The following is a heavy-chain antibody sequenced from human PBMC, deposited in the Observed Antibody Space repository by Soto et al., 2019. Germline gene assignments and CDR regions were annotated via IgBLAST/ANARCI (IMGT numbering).Heavy chain of an antibody. CDR2: ISHSGSTI. V-gene: IGHV3-11*01. Sequence: QVQLVESGGGLVKPGGSLRLSCAASGFTFSNYYMSWIRQAPGKGLEWFSYISHSGSTIHYTDSVKGRFTICRDNAKNALYLQMNSLRADDTAVYFWARAVAIFGVRVKDFDYWGQGTLVTVSS. D-gene: IGHD3-3*02. J-gene: IGHJ4*02. CDR3: ARAVAIFGVRVKDFDY. CDR1: GFTFSNYY.